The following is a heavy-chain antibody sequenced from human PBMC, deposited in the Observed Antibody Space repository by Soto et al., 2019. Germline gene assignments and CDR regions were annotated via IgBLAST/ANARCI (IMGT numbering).Heavy chain of an antibody. D-gene: IGHD2-21*02. Sequence: QVQLQESGPGLLKPSETLSLTCTVSGDSVSSCASHWTWLRQSPGKGLEWIGYIYHNATADCNPSLQSGVSKSVDTSKIQSNLKLTSAPTADTAVSYCARLDCSTSKIGVWGQGTTVTVSS. CDR3: ARLDCSTSKIGV. CDR1: GDSVSSCASH. CDR2: IYHNATA. V-gene: IGHV4-61*08. J-gene: IGHJ6*02.